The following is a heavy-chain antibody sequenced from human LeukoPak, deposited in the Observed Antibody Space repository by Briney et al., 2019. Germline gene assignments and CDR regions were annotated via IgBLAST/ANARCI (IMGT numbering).Heavy chain of an antibody. CDR2: FDLEDGET. D-gene: IGHD2-21*02. V-gene: IGHV1-24*01. Sequence: GASVKVSCKLSGDTRSELSMHWVRQAPGKGLEWMGGFDLEDGETIYAQNFQGRVTMTEDTSTETAYMELSSLRSEDTAVYYCATGGGLRLLDPLAYWGQGTPVTVSS. CDR3: ATGGGLRLLDPLAY. J-gene: IGHJ4*02. CDR1: GDTRSELS.